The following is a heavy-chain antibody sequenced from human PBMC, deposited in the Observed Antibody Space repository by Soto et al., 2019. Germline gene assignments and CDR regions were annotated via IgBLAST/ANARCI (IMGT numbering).Heavy chain of an antibody. Sequence: EVQLVESGGGLVKPGESLRLSCAASGFTFSYFTMNWVRQAPGKGLEWVAAISSSSSHKYAADSVRGRFTFSRDNANNSLYLQMNSLRVEATAIYYCARLRSEAFDIWGQGTLVTVSS. CDR1: GFTFSYFT. J-gene: IGHJ3*02. CDR2: ISSSSSHK. D-gene: IGHD4-17*01. V-gene: IGHV3-21*01. CDR3: ARLRSEAFDI.